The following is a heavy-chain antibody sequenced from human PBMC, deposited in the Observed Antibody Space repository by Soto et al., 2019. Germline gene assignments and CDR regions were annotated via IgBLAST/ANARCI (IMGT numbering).Heavy chain of an antibody. CDR2: INAGNGNT. J-gene: IGHJ6*02. D-gene: IGHD1-26*01. V-gene: IGHV1-3*01. CDR1: GYTFTSYA. Sequence: ASVKVSCKASGYTFTSYAMHWVRQAPGQRLEWMGWINAGNGNTKYSQKFQGRVTITRDTSASTAYMELSSLRSEDTAVYYCARTGRVSPIVGGYYYGMDVWGQGTTVTVSS. CDR3: ARTGRVSPIVGGYYYGMDV.